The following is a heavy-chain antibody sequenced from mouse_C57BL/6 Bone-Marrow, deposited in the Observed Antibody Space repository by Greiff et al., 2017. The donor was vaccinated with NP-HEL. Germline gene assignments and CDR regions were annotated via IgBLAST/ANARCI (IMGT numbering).Heavy chain of an antibody. CDR1: GFTFSDYG. CDR3: ARHIRGDYDDYFGY. V-gene: IGHV5-15*01. Sequence: EVQGVESGGGLVQPGGSLKLSCAASGFTFSDYGMAWVRQAPRKGPEWVAFISNLAYSIYYADTVTGRFTISRENAKNTLYLEMSSLRSEDTAMYYCARHIRGDYDDYFGYWGQGTTLTVSS. D-gene: IGHD2-4*01. CDR2: ISNLAYSI. J-gene: IGHJ2*01.